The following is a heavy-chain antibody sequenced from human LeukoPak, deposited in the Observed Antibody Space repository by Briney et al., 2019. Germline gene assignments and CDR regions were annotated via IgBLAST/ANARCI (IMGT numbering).Heavy chain of an antibody. CDR1: GFTFSSYA. J-gene: IGHJ3*02. CDR3: ARGRIDYYDSSGKAGVDAFDI. D-gene: IGHD3-22*01. Sequence: GGSLRLSCAASGFTFSSYAMHWVRQAPGKGLEWVAVISYDGGNKYYADSVKGRFTISRDNSKNTLYLQMNSLRAEDTAVYYCARGRIDYYDSSGKAGVDAFDIWGQGTMVTVSS. CDR2: ISYDGGNK. V-gene: IGHV3-30*04.